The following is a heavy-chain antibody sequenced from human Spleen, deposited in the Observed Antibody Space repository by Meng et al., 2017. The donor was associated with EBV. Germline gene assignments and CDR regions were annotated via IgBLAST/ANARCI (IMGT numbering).Heavy chain of an antibody. Sequence: LQESGSGLVKPSQTLSLTCTVSGDSISRGAYSWSWVRQPPGKGLEWIGYIFHTGSTYYNASLKSRVTISVDRSKHQFSLKLTSVTPADTAVYYCARDSHGYYFFDFWGPGTLVTVSS. CDR3: ARDSHGYYFFDF. CDR1: GDSISRGAYS. J-gene: IGHJ4*02. V-gene: IGHV4-30-2*01. CDR2: IFHTGST. D-gene: IGHD3-22*01.